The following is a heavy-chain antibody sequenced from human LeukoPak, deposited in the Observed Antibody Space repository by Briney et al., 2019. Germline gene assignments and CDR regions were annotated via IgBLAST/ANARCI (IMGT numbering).Heavy chain of an antibody. CDR1: GFSFISFA. J-gene: IGHJ4*02. D-gene: IGHD3-22*01. CDR2: ISDSGGST. Sequence: PGGSLRLSCAASGFSFISFAMNWVRQAPGEGLEWVSSISDSGGSTYYADSVKGRFTISRDNAKNSLYLQMNSLRAEDTAVYYCAGVNYYDSSGYYDYWGQGTLVTVSS. V-gene: IGHV3-23*01. CDR3: AGVNYYDSSGYYDY.